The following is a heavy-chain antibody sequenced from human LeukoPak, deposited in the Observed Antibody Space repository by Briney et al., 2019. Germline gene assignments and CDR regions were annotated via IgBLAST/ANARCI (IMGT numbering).Heavy chain of an antibody. CDR2: IYYSGST. V-gene: IGHV4-39*01. CDR3: ARGGGYASPIGY. Sequence: NPSETLSLTCTVSGGSISSSSYYWGWIRQPPGKGLEWIGSIYYSGSTYYNPSLKSRVTISVDTSKNQFSLKLSSVTAADTAVYYCARGGGYASPIGYWGQGALVTVSS. D-gene: IGHD5-12*01. CDR1: GGSISSSSYY. J-gene: IGHJ4*02.